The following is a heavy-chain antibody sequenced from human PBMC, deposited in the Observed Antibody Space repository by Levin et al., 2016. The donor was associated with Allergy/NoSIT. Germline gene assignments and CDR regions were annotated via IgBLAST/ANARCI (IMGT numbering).Heavy chain of an antibody. CDR3: AKELDGFYYDSSGLGY. V-gene: IGHV3-23*01. D-gene: IGHD3-22*01. J-gene: IGHJ4*02. CDR2: ISGSGGST. Sequence: GGSLRLSCAASGFTFSSYAMSWVRQAPGKGLEWVSAISGSGGSTYYADSVKGRFTISRDNSKNTLYLQMNSLRAEDTAVYYCAKELDGFYYDSSGLGYWGQGTLVTVSS. CDR1: GFTFSSYA.